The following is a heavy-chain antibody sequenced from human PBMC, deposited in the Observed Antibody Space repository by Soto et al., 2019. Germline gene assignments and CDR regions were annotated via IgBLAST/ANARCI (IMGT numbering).Heavy chain of an antibody. D-gene: IGHD6-13*01. CDR1: GGSFSGYY. Sequence: QVQLQQWGAGLLKPSETLSLTCAVYGGSFSGYYWSWIRQPPGKGLEWMGEINHSGSTNYNPSLKRRVTISVDTSKNQFYLKLSSVTAADTAVYCCARVGSSSPDYWGQGTLVTVSS. CDR3: ARVGSSSPDY. V-gene: IGHV4-34*01. CDR2: INHSGST. J-gene: IGHJ4*02.